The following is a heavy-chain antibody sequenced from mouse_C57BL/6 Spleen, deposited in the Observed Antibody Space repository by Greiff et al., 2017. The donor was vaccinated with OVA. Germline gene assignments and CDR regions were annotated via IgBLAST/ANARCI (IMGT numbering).Heavy chain of an antibody. Sequence: EVKLVESGGGLVKPGGSLKLSCAASGFTFSDYGMHWVRQAPEKGLEWVAYISSGSSTIYYADTVKGRFTISRDNAKNTLFLQMTSRRSEDTAMYYCARRAGTGYFDYWGQGTTLTVSS. J-gene: IGHJ2*01. V-gene: IGHV5-17*01. CDR3: ARRAGTGYFDY. CDR2: ISSGSSTI. CDR1: GFTFSDYG. D-gene: IGHD4-1*01.